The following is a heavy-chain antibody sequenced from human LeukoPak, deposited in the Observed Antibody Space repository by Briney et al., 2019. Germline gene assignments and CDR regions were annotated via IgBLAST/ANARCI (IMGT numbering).Heavy chain of an antibody. Sequence: PGGSLRLSCAASGFTFSSYAMSWVRQAPGKGLEWVSAISGSGGSTYYADSVKGRFTISRDNSKITLYLQVNDLRAEDTAVYYCAKNLWRDLLWLGEGYYFDYWGQGTLVTVSS. J-gene: IGHJ4*02. CDR3: AKNLWRDLLWLGEGYYFDY. D-gene: IGHD3-10*01. CDR2: ISGSGGST. V-gene: IGHV3-23*01. CDR1: GFTFSSYA.